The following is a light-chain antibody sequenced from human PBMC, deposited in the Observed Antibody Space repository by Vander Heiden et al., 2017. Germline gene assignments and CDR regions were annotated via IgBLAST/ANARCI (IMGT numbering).Light chain of an antibody. V-gene: IGLV3-1*01. Sequence: SFELTPPPSVSVSPGQTASISCSGDKLGDKYTCWYHQKPGQSPALVIFYNKKRPAGIPERFSGSSFGNTATLKTSATQAMDEADEYWYAWENSTGAGVVVFGGGTKLTVL. CDR1: KLGDKY. CDR3: YAWENSTGAGVVV. CDR2: YNK. J-gene: IGLJ2*01.